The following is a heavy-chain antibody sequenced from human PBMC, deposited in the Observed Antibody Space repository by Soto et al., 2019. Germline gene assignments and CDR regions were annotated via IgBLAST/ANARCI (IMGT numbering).Heavy chain of an antibody. CDR2: IIPIFGTA. J-gene: IGHJ5*02. Sequence: SVKVSCKASGGTFSSYAISWVRQAPGQGLEWMGGIIPIFGTANYAQKFQGRVTITADESTSTAYMELSSLRSEDTAVYYCARSLDTAYNWIDPWGQGTLVTVSS. CDR1: GGTFSSYA. D-gene: IGHD5-18*01. V-gene: IGHV1-69*13. CDR3: ARSLDTAYNWIDP.